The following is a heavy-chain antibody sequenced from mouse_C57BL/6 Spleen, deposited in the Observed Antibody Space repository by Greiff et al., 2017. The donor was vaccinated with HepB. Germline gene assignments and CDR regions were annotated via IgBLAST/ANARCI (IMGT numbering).Heavy chain of an antibody. J-gene: IGHJ3*01. CDR1: GYAFSSSW. D-gene: IGHD1-1*01. Sequence: QVQLQQSGPELVKPGASVKISCKASGYAFSSSWMNWVKPRPGKGLEWIGRIYPGDGDTNYNGKFKGKATLTADKSSSTAYMQISSLTSEDSAVYFCAREPNYYGSSKFAYWGQGTLVTVSA. CDR3: AREPNYYGSSKFAY. CDR2: IYPGDGDT. V-gene: IGHV1-82*01.